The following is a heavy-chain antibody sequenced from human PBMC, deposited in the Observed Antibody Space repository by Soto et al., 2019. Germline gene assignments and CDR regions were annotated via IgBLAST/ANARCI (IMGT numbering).Heavy chain of an antibody. CDR1: GGSFSGYY. Sequence: QVQLQQWGAGLLKPSETLSLTCAVYGGSFSGYYWSWIRQPPGKGLEWIGEINHSGSTNYNPSLKSRVTISVDTSKNQFSLKLSSVTAADTAVYYCARAAAAGTPRYFDYWGQGTLVTVSS. CDR3: ARAAAAGTPRYFDY. CDR2: INHSGST. V-gene: IGHV4-34*01. J-gene: IGHJ4*02. D-gene: IGHD6-13*01.